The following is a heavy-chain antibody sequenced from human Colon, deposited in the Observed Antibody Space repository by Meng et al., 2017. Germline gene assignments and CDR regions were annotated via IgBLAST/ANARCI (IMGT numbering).Heavy chain of an antibody. V-gene: IGHV3-15*01. CDR1: GFTFSNAY. J-gene: IGHJ4*01. Sequence: GGSLRLSCAASGFTFSNAYMSWVRQAPGKGLEWVGRIKIKTDGGTTDYAAPVTGRFSISRDDSKNTLYLQMNSLKTEDTAVYYCTTDGRYGGTLDYWGHGTLVTVSS. CDR2: IKIKTDGGTT. CDR3: TTDGRYGGTLDY. D-gene: IGHD4-23*01.